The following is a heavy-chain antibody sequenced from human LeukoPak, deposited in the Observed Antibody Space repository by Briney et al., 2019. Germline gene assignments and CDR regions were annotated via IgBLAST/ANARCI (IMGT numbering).Heavy chain of an antibody. J-gene: IGHJ6*02. D-gene: IGHD3-22*01. Sequence: GASVKVSCKASGSTFSSYAISWVRQAPGQGLEWMGRINPNSGGTNYAQKFQGRVTMTRDTSISTAYMELSRLRSDDTAVYYCASDYDHYGMDVWGQGTTVTVSS. V-gene: IGHV1-2*06. CDR1: GSTFSSYA. CDR3: ASDYDHYGMDV. CDR2: INPNSGGT.